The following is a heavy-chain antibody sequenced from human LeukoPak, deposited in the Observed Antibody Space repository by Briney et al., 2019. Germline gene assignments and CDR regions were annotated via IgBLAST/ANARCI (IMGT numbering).Heavy chain of an antibody. V-gene: IGHV4-61*02. D-gene: IGHD4-23*01. J-gene: IGHJ4*02. Sequence: SQTLSLTCTVPGGSTSSGSYYWSWIRQPAGKGLEWIGRIYTSGSTNYNPSLKSRVTISVDTSKNQFSLKLSPVTAADTAVYYCARDHGGYHDYWGQGTLVTVSS. CDR3: ARDHGGYHDY. CDR2: IYTSGST. CDR1: GGSTSSGSYY.